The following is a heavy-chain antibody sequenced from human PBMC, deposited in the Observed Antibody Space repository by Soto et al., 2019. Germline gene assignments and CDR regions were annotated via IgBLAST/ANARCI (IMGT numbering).Heavy chain of an antibody. V-gene: IGHV3-33*01. CDR2: IWYDGSNK. CDR3: ARDLSYDFWSGYLFDY. D-gene: IGHD3-3*01. Sequence: PGGSLRLSCAASGFTFSSYGMHWVRQAPGKGLEWVAVIWYDGSNKYYADSVKGRFTISRDNSKNTLYLQMNSLRAEDTAVYYCARDLSYDFWSGYLFDYWGQGTLVTVSS. CDR1: GFTFSSYG. J-gene: IGHJ4*02.